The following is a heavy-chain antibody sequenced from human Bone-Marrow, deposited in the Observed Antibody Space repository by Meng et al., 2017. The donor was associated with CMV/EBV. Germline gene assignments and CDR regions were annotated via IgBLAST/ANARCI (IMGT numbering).Heavy chain of an antibody. CDR2: INHSGSA. CDR3: ARGLGRDFDY. J-gene: IGHJ4*02. Sequence: GPLRLSCTVSGGSISSSSYYWGWIRQPPGKGLEWIGDINHSGSANYNPSLKSRVTISVDTSKNQFSLNLSSVTAADTAVYSCARGLGRDFDYWGQGTLVTVAS. D-gene: IGHD1-26*01. V-gene: IGHV4-39*07. CDR1: GGSISSSSYY.